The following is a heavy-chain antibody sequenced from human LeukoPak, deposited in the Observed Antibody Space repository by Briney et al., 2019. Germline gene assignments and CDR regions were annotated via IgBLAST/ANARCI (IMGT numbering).Heavy chain of an antibody. D-gene: IGHD6-19*01. CDR3: AKVVLTVAGTRGGFDY. Sequence: GGSLRLSCAASGFTFSSYAMSWVRQAPGKGLEWVSAISGSGGSTYYADSVKGRFTISRDNSKNTLYLQMNSLRAEDTAVYYCAKVVLTVAGTRGGFDYWGQGTLVTVSS. CDR1: GFTFSSYA. CDR2: ISGSGGST. V-gene: IGHV3-23*01. J-gene: IGHJ4*02.